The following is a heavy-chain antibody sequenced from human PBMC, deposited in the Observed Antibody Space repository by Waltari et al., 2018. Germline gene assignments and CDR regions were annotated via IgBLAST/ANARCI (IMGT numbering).Heavy chain of an antibody. CDR3: ARMDGGFWSGLAHYYMDV. CDR1: GYSISSGYY. J-gene: IGHJ6*03. Sequence: QVQLQESGPGLVKPSETLSLTCTVSGYSISSGYYWGWIRQPPGKGLEWIGSIYHSGSTYYNPSLKSRVTISVDTSKTQFSLKLSSVTAADTAVYYCARMDGGFWSGLAHYYMDVWGKGTTVTISS. CDR2: IYHSGST. D-gene: IGHD3-3*01. V-gene: IGHV4-38-2*02.